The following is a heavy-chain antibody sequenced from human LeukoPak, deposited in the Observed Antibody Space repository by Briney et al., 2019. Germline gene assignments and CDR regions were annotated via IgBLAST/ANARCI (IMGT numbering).Heavy chain of an antibody. CDR3: ARELAQWQLVHHFGY. D-gene: IGHD6-6*01. CDR1: GYTFTTYS. J-gene: IGHJ4*02. CDR2: ISPYNGNT. Sequence: ASVTVSCKASGYTFTTYSINWVRQAPGQGLEWMGWISPYNGNTDYAQEFQGRVTMTTDTSTNTAYMELRSLRSDDTAVYYCARELAQWQLVHHFGYWGQGTLVTVSS. V-gene: IGHV1-18*01.